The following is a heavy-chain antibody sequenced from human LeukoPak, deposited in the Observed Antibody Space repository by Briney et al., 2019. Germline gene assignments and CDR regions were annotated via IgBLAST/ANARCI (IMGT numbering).Heavy chain of an antibody. D-gene: IGHD6-13*01. Sequence: GGSLRLSCAASGFTFSSYSMNWVRQAPGKGLEWVSSISSSSSYIYYADSVKGRFTISRDNAKNSLYLQMNSLRAEDTAVYYCARAGSSSRIGWFDPWGQGTLVTVSS. CDR2: ISSSSSYI. CDR3: ARAGSSSRIGWFDP. V-gene: IGHV3-21*01. CDR1: GFTFSSYS. J-gene: IGHJ5*02.